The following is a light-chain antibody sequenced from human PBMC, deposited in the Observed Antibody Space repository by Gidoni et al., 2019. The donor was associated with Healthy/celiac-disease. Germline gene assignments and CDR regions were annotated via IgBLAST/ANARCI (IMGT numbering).Light chain of an antibody. Sequence: EIVLTQSTATLSLSPGERATLSCRASQSVSSYLAWYQQKPGQAPRLLIYDASNRATGIPARFSCSGSGTDFTLTISSLEPEDFAVYYCQQRSNWPPWTFGQGTKVEIK. J-gene: IGKJ1*01. CDR3: QQRSNWPPWT. CDR2: DAS. V-gene: IGKV3-11*01. CDR1: QSVSSY.